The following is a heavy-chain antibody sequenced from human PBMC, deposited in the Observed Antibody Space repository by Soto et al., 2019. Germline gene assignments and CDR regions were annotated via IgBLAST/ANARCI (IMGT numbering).Heavy chain of an antibody. CDR2: VNPNSGGT. CDR1: GYTLTSYY. J-gene: IGHJ6*02. V-gene: IGHV1-2*04. CDR3: ARSTVVAATPIYYGMDV. Sequence: ASVKVSCKASGYTLTSYYMHWVRQAPGQGQEWMGWVNPNSGGTNYAQKFQGWVTMTRDTSISTAYMELSRLRSDDTAVYYCARSTVVAATPIYYGMDVWGQGTTVTAP. D-gene: IGHD2-15*01.